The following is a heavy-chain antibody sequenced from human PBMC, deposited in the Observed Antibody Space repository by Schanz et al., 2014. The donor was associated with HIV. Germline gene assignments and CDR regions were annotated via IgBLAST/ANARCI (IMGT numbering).Heavy chain of an antibody. V-gene: IGHV3-23*01. Sequence: EALLLESGGGLVQPGGSLRLSCTASGFSFSDYHMSWIRQAPGKGLEWVSSISESGGRTYYADSVRGRFTISRDNSKNTLYLQMNSLRAEDTAVYYCVRGLLFQGCFDSWGQGALVTVSS. CDR3: VRGLLFQGCFDS. CDR2: ISESGGRT. CDR1: GFSFSDYH. J-gene: IGHJ4*02. D-gene: IGHD3-10*01.